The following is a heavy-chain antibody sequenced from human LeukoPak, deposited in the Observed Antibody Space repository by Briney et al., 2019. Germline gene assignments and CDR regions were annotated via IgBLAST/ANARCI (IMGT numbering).Heavy chain of an antibody. D-gene: IGHD3-10*01. V-gene: IGHV3-66*01. CDR1: GFTVSSNY. CDR2: IYSGGST. CDR3: ARDRGTMALDP. J-gene: IGHJ5*02. Sequence: GGSLRLSCAASGFTVSSNYMSWVRQAPGKGLEWVSVIYSGGSTYYADSVKGRFTISRDNSKNTLYLQMNSLRAEDTAVYYCARDRGTMALDPWGQGTLVTVSS.